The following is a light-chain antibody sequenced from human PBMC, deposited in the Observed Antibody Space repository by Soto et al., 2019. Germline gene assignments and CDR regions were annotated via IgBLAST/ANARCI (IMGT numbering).Light chain of an antibody. CDR1: SSDIGSYNF. CDR2: SVS. V-gene: IGLV2-14*01. J-gene: IGLJ1*01. CDR3: YSYTSSSTNV. Sequence: QSALTQPASVSGSPGQSITISCTGTSSDIGSYNFVSWYQHHPGKAPKLMIFSVSNRPSGVSNRFSGSKSGNTASLTISGLQPEDEADYFCYSYTSSSTNVFGSGTKLTVL.